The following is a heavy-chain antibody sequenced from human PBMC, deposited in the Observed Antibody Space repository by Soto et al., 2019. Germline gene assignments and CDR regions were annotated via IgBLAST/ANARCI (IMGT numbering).Heavy chain of an antibody. CDR1: GFTFDDYA. CDR2: ISWNSGNL. D-gene: IGHD4-17*01. J-gene: IGHJ4*02. V-gene: IGHV3-9*01. Sequence: EVQLVESGGGLVQPGRSLRLSCAASGFTFDDYAMHWVRQPPGKGLEWVSIISWNSGNLGYADSVKGRFTICRDNAKNSLYLQMNSLRGEDTALYYCAKGASTTVFAFNDYWGQGTLVTVSS. CDR3: AKGASTTVFAFNDY.